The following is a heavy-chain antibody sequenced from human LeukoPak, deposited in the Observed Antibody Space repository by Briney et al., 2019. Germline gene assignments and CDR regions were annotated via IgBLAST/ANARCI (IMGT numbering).Heavy chain of an antibody. CDR2: IIPIFGTA. V-gene: IGHV1-69*05. Sequence: SVKVSCKASGGTFSSYAISWVRQAPGQGLEWMGGIIPIFGTANYAQKFQGGVTITTDESTSTAYMELSSLRSEDTAVYYCARHEVPADTTTYYYYYYGMDVWGQGTTVTVSS. D-gene: IGHD2-2*01. CDR3: ARHEVPADTTTYYYYYYGMDV. J-gene: IGHJ6*02. CDR1: GGTFSSYA.